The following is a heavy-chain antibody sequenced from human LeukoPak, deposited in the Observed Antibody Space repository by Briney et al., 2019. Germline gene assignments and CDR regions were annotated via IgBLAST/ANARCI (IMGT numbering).Heavy chain of an antibody. Sequence: PGGSLRLSCAASGFTFSNYWMSWVRQAPGKGLDWVANIKEDGRKEYYVGSVKGRFTISRDNAKNSLYLQMNSLRAEDTAVYYCAREVPRAMNAFDIWGQGTMVTVSS. CDR2: IKEDGRKE. V-gene: IGHV3-7*01. CDR1: GFTFSNYW. CDR3: AREVPRAMNAFDI. J-gene: IGHJ3*02. D-gene: IGHD2-2*01.